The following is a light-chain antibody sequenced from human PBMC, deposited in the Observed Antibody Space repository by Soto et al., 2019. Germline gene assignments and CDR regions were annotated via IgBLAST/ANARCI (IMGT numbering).Light chain of an antibody. Sequence: QSALTQPASVSGSPGQSITIACTGTNSDVGTYNSVSWYQQQPGRAPKVMIYEGSRRPSGVSNRFSGSKSGNTASLTISGLQAEDEAEYYCCSYAGPSSWVFGGGTKVAVL. J-gene: IGLJ3*02. CDR1: NSDVGTYNS. V-gene: IGLV2-23*01. CDR2: EGS. CDR3: CSYAGPSSWV.